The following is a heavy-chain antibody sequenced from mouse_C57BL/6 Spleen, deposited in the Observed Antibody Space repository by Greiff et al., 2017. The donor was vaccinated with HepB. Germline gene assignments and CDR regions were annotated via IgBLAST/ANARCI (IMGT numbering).Heavy chain of an antibody. CDR1: GYTFTSYG. Sequence: QVQLQQSGAELARPGASVKLSCKASGYTFTSYGISWVKQRTGQGLEWIGEIYPRSGNTYYNEKFKGKATPTADKSSSTAYMELRSLTSEDSAVYFCARITTVVEEYGYFDYWGQGTTLTVSS. CDR2: IYPRSGNT. J-gene: IGHJ2*01. D-gene: IGHD1-1*01. V-gene: IGHV1-81*01. CDR3: ARITTVVEEYGYFDY.